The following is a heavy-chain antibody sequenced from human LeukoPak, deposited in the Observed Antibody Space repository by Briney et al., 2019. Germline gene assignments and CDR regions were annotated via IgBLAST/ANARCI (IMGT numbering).Heavy chain of an antibody. V-gene: IGHV3-66*01. CDR3: ARGGQMAFDY. D-gene: IGHD5-24*01. J-gene: IGHJ4*02. CDR2: IYTGGST. CDR1: GLSFSSHG. Sequence: AGGSLPLSCAASGLSFSSHGMHWVRQAPGHGLEWVSVIYTGGSTYSADSVKGRFTISRDNSKNTVYLEMNDLRAEDTAMYYCARGGQMAFDYWGQGTLVTVSS.